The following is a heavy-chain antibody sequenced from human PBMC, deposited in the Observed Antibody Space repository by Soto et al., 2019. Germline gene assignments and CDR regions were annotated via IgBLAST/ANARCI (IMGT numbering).Heavy chain of an antibody. CDR1: GFTFSSYA. CDR3: AKGVERIQLEADGYFDY. J-gene: IGHJ4*02. D-gene: IGHD5-18*01. Sequence: GGSLRLSCAASGFTFSSYAMSWVRQAPGKGLEWVSAISGSGGSTYYADSVKGRFTISRDNSKNTLYLQMNSLRAEDTAVYYCAKGVERIQLEADGYFDYWGQGTLVTVSS. V-gene: IGHV3-23*01. CDR2: ISGSGGST.